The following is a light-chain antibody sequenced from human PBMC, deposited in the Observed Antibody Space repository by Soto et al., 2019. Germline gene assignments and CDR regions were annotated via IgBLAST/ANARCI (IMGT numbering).Light chain of an antibody. CDR3: AAWDDSLNGPL. V-gene: IGLV1-44*01. CDR1: SSNIGSNA. Sequence: QCVLTQPPSASGTPGQRVTISCSGSSSNIGSNAVNWYQQLPGTAPTLLIYSNNQRPSGVPDRFSGSKSGTSASLAVNGLQSEDEADYYCAAWDDSLNGPLFGGGTKLTVL. J-gene: IGLJ3*02. CDR2: SNN.